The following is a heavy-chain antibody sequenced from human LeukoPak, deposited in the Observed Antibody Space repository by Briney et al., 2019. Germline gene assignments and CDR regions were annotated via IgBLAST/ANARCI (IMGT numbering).Heavy chain of an antibody. Sequence: PGGSLRLSCAASGFTFNDFAMTWARQAPGKGLEWVSSIGDAGTYYADSVKGRFTISRDNSKNMLYLQLNSLRAGDTAMYYCAKNLGPFDVRGQGTMVTVSS. V-gene: IGHV3-23*01. CDR2: IGDAGT. CDR3: AKNLGPFDV. D-gene: IGHD3-16*01. CDR1: GFTFNDFA. J-gene: IGHJ3*01.